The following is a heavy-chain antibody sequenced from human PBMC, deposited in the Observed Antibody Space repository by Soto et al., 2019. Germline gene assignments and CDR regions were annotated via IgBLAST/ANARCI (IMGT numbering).Heavy chain of an antibody. CDR3: ALDVSSSSPYWYFDL. V-gene: IGHV4-39*01. CDR2: IYYSGST. D-gene: IGHD6-6*01. CDR1: GGSISSSSYY. Sequence: SETLSLTCTVSGGSISSSSYYWGWIRQPPGKGLEWIGSIYYSGSTYYNPSLKSQVTISVDTSKNQFSLKLSSVTAADTAVYYCALDVSSSSPYWYFDLWGRGTLVTVSS. J-gene: IGHJ2*01.